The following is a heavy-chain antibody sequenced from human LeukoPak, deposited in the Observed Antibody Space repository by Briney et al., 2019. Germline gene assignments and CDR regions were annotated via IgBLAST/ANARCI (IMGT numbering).Heavy chain of an antibody. CDR3: ARDRGYSYGLGAFDI. V-gene: IGHV3-48*04. Sequence: PGGSLRLSCAASGLTFSSYSMNWVRQAPGKGLEWVSYISSSSSTIYYADSVKGRFTISRDNAKNSLYLQMNSLRAEDTAVYYCARDRGYSYGLGAFDIWGQGTMVTVSS. J-gene: IGHJ3*02. CDR2: ISSSSSTI. D-gene: IGHD5-18*01. CDR1: GLTFSSYS.